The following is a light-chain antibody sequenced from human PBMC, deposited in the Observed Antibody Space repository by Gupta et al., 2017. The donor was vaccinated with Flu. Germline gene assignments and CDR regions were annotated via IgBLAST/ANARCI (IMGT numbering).Light chain of an antibody. V-gene: IGLV2-14*01. CDR2: EVT. Sequence: SSAVGAYEYVSWYQQHPGKAPKLMIYEVTNRPSGVSNRFSGSKSRNTASLTISGLQTEDEADYYCSSYTSTSSDVVFGGGTTLTVL. J-gene: IGLJ2*01. CDR3: SSYTSTSSDVV. CDR1: SSAVGAYEY.